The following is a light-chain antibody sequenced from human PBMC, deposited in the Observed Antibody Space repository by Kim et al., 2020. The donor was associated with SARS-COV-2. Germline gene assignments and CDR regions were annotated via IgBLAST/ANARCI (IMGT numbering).Light chain of an antibody. CDR2: DVR. CDR1: GCEVGGYNV. J-gene: IGLJ1*01. V-gene: IGLV2-11*01. Sequence: GQAVTIASIGTGCEVGGYNVASWYQQPPGTPPKLMFYDVRQRPSGAPDRSSGSKSDNTTSLTSSGHPADDAADYYCCSYGGSYTYVFGTGTKVTVL. CDR3: CSYGGSYTYV.